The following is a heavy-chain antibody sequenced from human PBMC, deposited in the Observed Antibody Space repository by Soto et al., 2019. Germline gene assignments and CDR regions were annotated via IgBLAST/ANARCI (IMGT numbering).Heavy chain of an antibody. CDR1: GYSISSGYY. CDR2: IYHSGST. D-gene: IGHD6-19*01. J-gene: IGHJ5*02. Sequence: SETLSLTCAVSGYSISSGYYWGWIRQPPGRGLEWIGSIYHSGSTYYNPSLKSRVTISIDTSKNQFSLKLSSVTAADTAVYYCARVGSGWYLGWFDPWGQGTLVTVSS. V-gene: IGHV4-38-2*01. CDR3: ARVGSGWYLGWFDP.